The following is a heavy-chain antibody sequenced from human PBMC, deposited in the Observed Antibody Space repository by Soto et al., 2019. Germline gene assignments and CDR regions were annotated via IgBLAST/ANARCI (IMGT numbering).Heavy chain of an antibody. Sequence: GGSLRLSCAASGFTFSSYAMSWVRQAPGKGLEWVSAISGSGGSTYYADSVKGRFTISRDNSENTLYLQMNSLRAEDTAVYYCAKGIDYSSYVDYWGQGTLVTVSS. V-gene: IGHV3-23*01. D-gene: IGHD4-4*01. J-gene: IGHJ4*02. CDR2: ISGSGGST. CDR3: AKGIDYSSYVDY. CDR1: GFTFSSYA.